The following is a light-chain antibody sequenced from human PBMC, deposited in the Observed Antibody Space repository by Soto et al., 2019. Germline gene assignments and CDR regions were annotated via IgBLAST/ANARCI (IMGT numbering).Light chain of an antibody. V-gene: IGKV3-15*01. Sequence: EIVVTQSPATLSVSPGERATLSCRASQSVGNNFAWYQQKPGQAPRLLIFATSTRATGFPARFSGSGSGTEFTLTISSLQSEELAVDYCRQYGDWPLTFGGGAKVEIE. CDR2: ATS. J-gene: IGKJ4*01. CDR1: QSVGNN. CDR3: RQYGDWPLT.